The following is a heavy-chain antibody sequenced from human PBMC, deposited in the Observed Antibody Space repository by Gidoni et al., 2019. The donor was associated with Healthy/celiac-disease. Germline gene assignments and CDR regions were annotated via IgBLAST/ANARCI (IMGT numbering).Heavy chain of an antibody. CDR2: IKSKTDGGTT. CDR1: GFTFRNAW. CDR3: TTDVRSLGATSAFDI. V-gene: IGHV3-15*01. Sequence: EVQLVESGGGLVKPGGSLRLSCAASGFTFRNAWMSWVRQAPGKGLEWVGRIKSKTDGGTTDYAAPVKGRFTISRDDSKNTLYLQMNSLKTEDTAVYYCTTDVRSLGATSAFDIWGQGTMVTVSS. J-gene: IGHJ3*02. D-gene: IGHD1-26*01.